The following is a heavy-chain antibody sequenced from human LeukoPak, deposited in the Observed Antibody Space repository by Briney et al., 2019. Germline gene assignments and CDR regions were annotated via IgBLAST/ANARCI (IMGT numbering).Heavy chain of an antibody. D-gene: IGHD3-3*01. CDR1: GYTFTSYG. V-gene: IGHV1-18*01. Sequence: GASVKVSCKASGYTFTSYGISWVRQAPGQGLEWMGWISAYNGNTNYAQKLQGRVTMTTDTSTSTAYMELRSLRSDDTAVYYCARGRDFWSGYDWFDSWGEGTLATVSS. CDR3: ARGRDFWSGYDWFDS. CDR2: ISAYNGNT. J-gene: IGHJ5*01.